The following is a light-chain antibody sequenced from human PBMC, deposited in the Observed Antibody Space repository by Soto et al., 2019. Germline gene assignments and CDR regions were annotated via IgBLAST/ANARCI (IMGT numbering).Light chain of an antibody. V-gene: IGKV3-11*01. CDR2: DEF. CDR1: QSVNIY. J-gene: IGKJ2*01. Sequence: EIVLTQSPATLSLSPGERATLSCRASQSVNIYLAWYQQKPGQAPRLLIYDEFNRSPGIPARFSGSGSGTDFTLTISSLEPEDFAVYYCHQRATSPPYPFGQGTKLEIK. CDR3: HQRATSPPYP.